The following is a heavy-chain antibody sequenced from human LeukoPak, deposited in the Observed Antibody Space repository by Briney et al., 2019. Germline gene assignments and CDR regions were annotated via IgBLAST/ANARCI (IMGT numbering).Heavy chain of an antibody. Sequence: GGSLRLSCAASGFTVSSNYMSWVRQAPGKGLEWASVIYSGGSTYYADSVKGRFTISRDNSKNTLYLQMNSLRAEDTAVYYCARSLNWNLYYFDYWGQGTLVTVSS. V-gene: IGHV3-53*01. CDR1: GFTVSSNY. CDR3: ARSLNWNLYYFDY. J-gene: IGHJ4*02. D-gene: IGHD1-1*01. CDR2: IYSGGST.